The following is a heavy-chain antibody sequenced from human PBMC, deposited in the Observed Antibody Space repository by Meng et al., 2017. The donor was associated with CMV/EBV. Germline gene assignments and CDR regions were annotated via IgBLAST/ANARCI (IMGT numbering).Heavy chain of an antibody. D-gene: IGHD2-2*02. CDR3: TREGICSSTSCYTYSYYGMDV. V-gene: IGHV1-2*02. Sequence: ASVKVSCKASGYTFTGYYMHWVRQAPGQGLEWMGWINPNSGGTYYAQKFQGRAIMTRDTSTSTVYMELSSLRSEDTDVYYCTREGICSSTSCYTYSYYGMDVWGQGTTVTVSS. CDR2: INPNSGGT. J-gene: IGHJ6*02. CDR1: GYTFTGYY.